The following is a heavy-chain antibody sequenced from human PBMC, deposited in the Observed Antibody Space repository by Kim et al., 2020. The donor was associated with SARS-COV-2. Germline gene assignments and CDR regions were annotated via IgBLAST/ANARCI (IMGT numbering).Heavy chain of an antibody. Sequence: GGSLRLSCAASGFTFSSYGMHWVRQAPGKGLEWVAVISHDGNHKYYVDSVKGRFTISRDNAKNTLYLQMNSLRPEDTAVYYCAKDAQAAAAYWGQGTLVTVSS. V-gene: IGHV3-30*18. CDR2: ISHDGNHK. CDR1: GFTFSSYG. J-gene: IGHJ4*02. CDR3: AKDAQAAAAY. D-gene: IGHD6-13*01.